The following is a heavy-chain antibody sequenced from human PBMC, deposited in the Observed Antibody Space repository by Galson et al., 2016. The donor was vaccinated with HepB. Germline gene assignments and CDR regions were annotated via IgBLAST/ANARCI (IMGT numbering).Heavy chain of an antibody. CDR1: GFTFSSNA. V-gene: IGHV3-30*04. CDR2: ISNGGSYK. J-gene: IGHJ4*02. Sequence: SLRLSCAASGFTFSSNAMHWVRQAPGKGLEWVAVISNGGSYKDYADSVKGRFTISRDNSKNIVYVQMSSLRAEDTAVYYCARGGGHGFFDYWGQGTQVTVSS. CDR3: ARGGGHGFFDY. D-gene: IGHD3-10*01.